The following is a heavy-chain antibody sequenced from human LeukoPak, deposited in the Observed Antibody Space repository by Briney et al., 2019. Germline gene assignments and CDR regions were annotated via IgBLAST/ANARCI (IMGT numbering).Heavy chain of an antibody. J-gene: IGHJ4*02. CDR1: GFTFSGSA. Sequence: GGSLRLSCAASGFTFSGSAMHWVRQASGKGLEWVGRIRSKANSYATAYAASVKGRFTISRDDSKNTAYLQMNSLKTEGTAVYYCTSRYYDILTGYFLFDYWGQGTLVTVSS. D-gene: IGHD3-9*01. CDR3: TSRYYDILTGYFLFDY. V-gene: IGHV3-73*01. CDR2: IRSKANSYAT.